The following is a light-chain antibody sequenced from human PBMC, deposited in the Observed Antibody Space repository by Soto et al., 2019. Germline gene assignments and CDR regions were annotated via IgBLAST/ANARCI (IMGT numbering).Light chain of an antibody. Sequence: AIRMTQSPSSLSASTGDRVTITCRASQGISSYLAWYQQKPGKAPKLLIHAASTLQSGVPSRFSGSGSGTAFTLTISCLQSEDFATYYCQQYYSYPRTFGQGTKLEIK. J-gene: IGKJ2*01. CDR2: AAS. V-gene: IGKV1-8*01. CDR3: QQYYSYPRT. CDR1: QGISSY.